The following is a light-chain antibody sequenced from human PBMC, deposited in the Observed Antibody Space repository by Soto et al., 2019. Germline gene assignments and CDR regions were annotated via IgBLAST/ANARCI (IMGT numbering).Light chain of an antibody. V-gene: IGKV1-5*03. CDR1: QSISSW. Sequence: DIPMTQSPSTLSASVGDRVIITCRASQSISSWLAWYQQKPGKAPNLLIYKASTLKSGVPSRFSGSGSGTEFTLTISSLQPDDFANYYCQQYDNDSWTFGQGTKVEIK. CDR3: QQYDNDSWT. CDR2: KAS. J-gene: IGKJ1*01.